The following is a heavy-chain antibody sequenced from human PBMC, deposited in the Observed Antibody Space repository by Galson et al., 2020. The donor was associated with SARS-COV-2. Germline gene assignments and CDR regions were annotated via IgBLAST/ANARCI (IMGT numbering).Heavy chain of an antibody. CDR1: GFTFSSYA. J-gene: IGHJ5*02. D-gene: IGHD6-19*01. CDR3: ARVVSTGYSSGWYP. V-gene: IGHV3-30-3*01. Sequence: GGSLRLSCAASGFTFSSYAMHWVRQAPGKGLEWVAVISYDGSNKYYADSVKGQFTISRDNSKNTLYLQMNSLRAEDTAVYYCARVVSTGYSSGWYPWGQGTLVTVSS. CDR2: ISYDGSNK.